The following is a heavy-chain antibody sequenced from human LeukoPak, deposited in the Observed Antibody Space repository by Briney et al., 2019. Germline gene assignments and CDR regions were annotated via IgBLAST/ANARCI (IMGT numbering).Heavy chain of an antibody. J-gene: IGHJ4*02. CDR2: ISYDGSNK. D-gene: IGHD3-10*01. V-gene: IGHV3-30-3*01. CDR3: ARAWGFASLDH. CDR1: GFTFSSYA. Sequence: GGSLRLSCAASGFTFSSYAMSWVRQAPGKGLEWVAVISYDGSNKYYADSVKGRFTISRDNSKNTLYLQMNSLRAEDTAVYYCARAWGFASLDHWGQGTLVTVSS.